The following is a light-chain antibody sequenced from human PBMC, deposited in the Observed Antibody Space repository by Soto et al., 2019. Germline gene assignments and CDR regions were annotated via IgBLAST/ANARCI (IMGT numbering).Light chain of an antibody. J-gene: IGLJ3*02. CDR1: TGAVTSGNY. Sequence: QTVVTQEPSLTVSPGGTVTLTCASSTGAVTSGNYPSWFQQKPGQAPRTLIYTTDDKHSWSPARFSGSLLGGKAALTLSGVQPEDEAEYYCLLYYGGAHLMFGGGTQLTVL. CDR3: LLYYGGAHLM. CDR2: TTD. V-gene: IGLV7-43*01.